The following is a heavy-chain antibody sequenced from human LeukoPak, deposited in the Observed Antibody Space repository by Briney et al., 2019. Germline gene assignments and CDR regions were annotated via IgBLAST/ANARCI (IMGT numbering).Heavy chain of an antibody. V-gene: IGHV4-61*02. CDR2: GYTSGST. Sequence: PSQTLSLTCTVSGGSISSGSYYWSWIRQPAGKGLEWIGRGYTSGSTHYNPSLKSRVTISVDTPKNQFSLKLSSVTAADTAVYYCAADPYYDILTGYRDYWGQGTLVTVSS. CDR1: GGSISSGSYY. CDR3: AADPYYDILTGYRDY. D-gene: IGHD3-9*01. J-gene: IGHJ4*02.